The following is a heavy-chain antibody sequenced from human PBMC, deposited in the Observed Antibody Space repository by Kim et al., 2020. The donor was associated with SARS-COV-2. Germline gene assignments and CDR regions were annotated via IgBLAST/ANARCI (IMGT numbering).Heavy chain of an antibody. D-gene: IGHD2-2*01. CDR2: IFGSGAGT. CDR1: GFTFRSSA. CDR3: AKHLHGTSVAFYWYCEL. Sequence: GGSLRLSCAASGFTFRSSAMSWVRQAPGKGLEWVSGIFGSGAGTYYADSVKGRFTISRDNSKNILSLQMSNLRAEHTAVYYCAKHLHGTSVAFYWYCELWRRGPRVPVPS. J-gene: IGHJ2*01. V-gene: IGHV3-23*01.